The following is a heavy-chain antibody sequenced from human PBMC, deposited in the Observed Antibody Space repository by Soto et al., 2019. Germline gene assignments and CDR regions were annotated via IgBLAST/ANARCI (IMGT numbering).Heavy chain of an antibody. V-gene: IGHV5-51*01. CDR3: ARLGYYDRSGHYFLGY. J-gene: IGHJ4*02. CDR1: GYSFTSYW. CDR2: IYPGDSDT. Sequence: GESLKISCKGSGYSFTSYWIGWVRQMPGKGLEWMGIIYPGDSDTRYSPSFQGQVTISADKSISTAYLQWSSLKASDTAMYYCARLGYYDRSGHYFLGYWGQGTLVTVSS. D-gene: IGHD3-22*01.